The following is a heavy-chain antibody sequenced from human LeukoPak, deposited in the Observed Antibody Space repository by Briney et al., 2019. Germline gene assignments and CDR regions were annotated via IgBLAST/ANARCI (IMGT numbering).Heavy chain of an antibody. CDR3: ARQTGSGLFILP. D-gene: IGHD3/OR15-3a*01. CDR1: VVSISSSNSY. V-gene: IGHV4-39*01. CDR2: IYYSGNT. J-gene: IGHJ4*02. Sequence: SETLSLTCTVPVVSISSSNSYWGWIRQPPGKWLEWIGRIYYSGNTYYNASLKSQVSISIDTSKNQFSLRLTSVTAADTAVYYCARQTGSGLFILPGGQGTLVTVSS.